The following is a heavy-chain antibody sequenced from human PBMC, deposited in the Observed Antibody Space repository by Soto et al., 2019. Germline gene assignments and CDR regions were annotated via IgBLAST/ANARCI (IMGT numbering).Heavy chain of an antibody. D-gene: IGHD2-15*01. Sequence: EVQLLESGGGLVQPGGSLRRSCAASGFSFSSYAMSWVRQAQGRGLEWVSTISGRGGNTYYADSVKGRFTISRDNSRNTLYLQMDSLRVEDSAVYSCAKAGCRGGTCYLYYFDYWGQGALVTVSS. V-gene: IGHV3-23*01. CDR2: ISGRGGNT. J-gene: IGHJ4*02. CDR1: GFSFSSYA. CDR3: AKAGCRGGTCYLYYFDY.